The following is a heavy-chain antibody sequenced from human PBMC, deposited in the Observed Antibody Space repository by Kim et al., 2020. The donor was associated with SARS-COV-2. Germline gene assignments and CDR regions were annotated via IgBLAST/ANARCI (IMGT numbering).Heavy chain of an antibody. D-gene: IGHD4-17*01. CDR3: ASEGGDKFASTPNL. V-gene: IGHV3-7*01. J-gene: IGHJ5*02. CDR1: GFTFSKSR. CDR2: INRGGSAE. Sequence: GGSLRLSCVASGFTFSKSRMSCVRQAPGKALEWVANINRGGSAEYYLGAVKGRFVISRDNAKNSLSLQMTNLRPEDTAVYYCASEGGDKFASTPNLWGQGTRVTVSS.